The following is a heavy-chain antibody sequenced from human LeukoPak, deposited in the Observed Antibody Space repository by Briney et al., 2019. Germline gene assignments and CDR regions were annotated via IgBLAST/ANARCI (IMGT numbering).Heavy chain of an antibody. D-gene: IGHD3-22*01. CDR3: AKDRAYYSDSSGYYLVRAYDY. Sequence: GGSLRLSCAASGFTFSSFAMSWVRQAPGQGLEWVSAISDNSGNTYYADSVKGRFTISRDNSENTLYLQMNSLRAEVTAVYYCAKDRAYYSDSSGYYLVRAYDYWGQGTLVTVSS. J-gene: IGHJ4*02. V-gene: IGHV3-23*01. CDR1: GFTFSSFA. CDR2: ISDNSGNT.